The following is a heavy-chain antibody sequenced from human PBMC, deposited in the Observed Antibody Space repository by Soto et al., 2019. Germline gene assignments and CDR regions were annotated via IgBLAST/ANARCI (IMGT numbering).Heavy chain of an antibody. CDR3: TTHAPEHLIRT. J-gene: IGHJ4*02. D-gene: IGHD2-21*01. CDR2: IRNEANSYAT. V-gene: IGHV3-73*01. CDR1: CCTFSGCA. Sequence: GARRLCCAASCCTFSGCAFHCGRLASGKGLEWVGRIRNEANSYATAYAASVKGRLTISRDDSKNTVFLQMNSLNTEDTALYYCTTHAPEHLIRTWGPGT.